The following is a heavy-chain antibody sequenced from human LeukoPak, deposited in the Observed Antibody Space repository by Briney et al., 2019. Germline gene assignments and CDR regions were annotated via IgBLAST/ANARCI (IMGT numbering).Heavy chain of an antibody. J-gene: IGHJ4*02. CDR1: GGTFSSYA. CDR2: IIPIFGTA. CDR3: ARDSPRLTYYGSSGRRWLDY. Sequence: GASVKVSCKASGGTFSSYAISWVRQAPGQGLEWMGGIIPIFGTANYAQKFQGRVTITADKSTSTAYMELSSLRSEDTAVYYCARDSPRLTYYGSSGRRWLDYWGQGTLVTVSS. D-gene: IGHD3-22*01. V-gene: IGHV1-69*06.